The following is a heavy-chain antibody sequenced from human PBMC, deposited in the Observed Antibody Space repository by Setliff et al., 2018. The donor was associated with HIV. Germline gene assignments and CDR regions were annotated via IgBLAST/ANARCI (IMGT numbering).Heavy chain of an antibody. J-gene: IGHJ6*02. CDR2: INPNNGGK. CDR1: GYTFTGYY. CDR3: ARDDEMCTVTEHYYYGMCV. V-gene: IGHV1-2*02. Sequence: ASVKVSCKASGYTFTGYYVQCVRQAPGQGIEWMGWINPNNGGKNYAQKFQGRVTMTRDTSISTAYMELNRLRSDDTAVYYCARDDEMCTVTEHYYYGMCVWGQGTTFTVSS. D-gene: IGHD4-4*01.